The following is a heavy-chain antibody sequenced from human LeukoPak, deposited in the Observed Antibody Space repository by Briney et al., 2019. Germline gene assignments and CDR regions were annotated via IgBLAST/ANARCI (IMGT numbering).Heavy chain of an antibody. CDR1: GFTFSSYG. V-gene: IGHV3-23*01. CDR3: ATSGWWGYFDY. J-gene: IGHJ4*02. CDR2: ISGSGDRA. D-gene: IGHD6-19*01. Sequence: PGGSLRLSCAASGFTFSSYGMTWVRQAPGKGLEWVSGISGSGDRANYADSLKGRFTISRDNSKNTLYLLMNSLRAEDTAVYYCATSGWWGYFDYWGQGTPVTVSS.